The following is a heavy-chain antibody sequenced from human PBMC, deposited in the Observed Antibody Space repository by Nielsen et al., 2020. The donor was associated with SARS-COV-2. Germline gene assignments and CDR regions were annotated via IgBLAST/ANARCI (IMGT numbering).Heavy chain of an antibody. CDR3: ARVRQQLAYFDY. Sequence: SETLSLTCTVSGGSISSYYWSWIRQPPGKGLEWIGYIYYSGGTNYNPSLKSRVTISVDTSKNQFSLKLSSVTAADTAVYYCARVRQQLAYFDYWGQGILVTVSS. J-gene: IGHJ4*02. V-gene: IGHV4-59*01. CDR2: IYYSGGT. D-gene: IGHD6-13*01. CDR1: GGSISSYY.